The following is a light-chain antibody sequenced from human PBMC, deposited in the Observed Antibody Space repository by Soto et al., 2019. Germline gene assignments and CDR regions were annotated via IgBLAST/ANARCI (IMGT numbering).Light chain of an antibody. CDR3: QQYASSPA. V-gene: IGKV3-20*01. Sequence: EIVFTHAPGTLSLSPGERATLSCRASQSVSSSYLAWYQQKPGQAPRLLIYDASSRATGIPNRFSGSGSGTDFTLTISRLEPEDFAVYYCQQYASSPAFGQGPKV. CDR2: DAS. J-gene: IGKJ1*01. CDR1: QSVSSSY.